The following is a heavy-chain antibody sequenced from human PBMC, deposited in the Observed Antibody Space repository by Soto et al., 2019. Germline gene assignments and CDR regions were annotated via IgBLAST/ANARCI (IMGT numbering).Heavy chain of an antibody. CDR1: GFTFSNMW. Sequence: EVQLVESGGGLAKPGGSVRLSCTASGFTFSNMWMSWVRQAPGKGLEWVGRIKDKTDGGTTDYAAPVKGRFAISRDDSKSRLYLQMHSLKTDDTAVYYCTTGHYWGQGTLVTVSS. CDR2: IKDKTDGGTT. V-gene: IGHV3-15*01. CDR3: TTGHY. J-gene: IGHJ4*02.